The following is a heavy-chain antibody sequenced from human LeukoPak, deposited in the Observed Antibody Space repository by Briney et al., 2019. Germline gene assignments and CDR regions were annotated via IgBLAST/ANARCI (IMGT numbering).Heavy chain of an antibody. J-gene: IGHJ2*01. CDR3: ARHPLDSSGTGWYFDL. V-gene: IGHV4-39*01. D-gene: IGHD3-22*01. Sequence: PSETLSLTCTVSGGSISSNTYYWGWIRQPPGKGLEWIGSIYYTGSSYYNPSLKSRVTISVDTSKNQFSLKLSSVTAADTAVYYCARHPLDSSGTGWYFDLWGRGTLVTVSS. CDR1: GGSISSNTYY. CDR2: IYYTGSS.